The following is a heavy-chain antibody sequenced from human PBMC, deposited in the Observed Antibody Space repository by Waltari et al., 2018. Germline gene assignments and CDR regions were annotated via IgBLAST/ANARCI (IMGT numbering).Heavy chain of an antibody. Sequence: QVQLVQSGAEVKKHGASVKVSCKASGYTFTSYAMHWVRQAPGQRLEWMGWINAGNGNTKYSQKFQGRVTITRDTSASTAYMELSSLRSEDTAVYYCAREGGRRTWFDPWGQGTLVTVSS. CDR1: GYTFTSYA. CDR2: INAGNGNT. J-gene: IGHJ5*02. V-gene: IGHV1-3*01. CDR3: AREGGRRTWFDP.